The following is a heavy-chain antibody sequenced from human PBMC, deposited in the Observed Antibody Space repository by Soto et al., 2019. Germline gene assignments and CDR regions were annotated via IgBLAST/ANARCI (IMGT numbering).Heavy chain of an antibody. J-gene: IGHJ4*02. CDR1: GDSINTRSCY. V-gene: IGHV4-39*01. Sequence: KPSETLSLTCTVSGDSINTRSCYWGWIRQPPGKGLEWIANIFSSGTTDYNSSLKSRVTISIDTSKNLFSLDVRSVAAADTAVYFCARHSGYSYGFDYWGQGVLVTAPQ. D-gene: IGHD5-18*01. CDR2: IFSSGTT. CDR3: ARHSGYSYGFDY.